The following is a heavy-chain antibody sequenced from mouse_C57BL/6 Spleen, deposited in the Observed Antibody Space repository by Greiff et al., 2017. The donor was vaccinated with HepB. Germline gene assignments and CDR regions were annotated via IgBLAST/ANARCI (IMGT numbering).Heavy chain of an antibody. CDR1: GFTFSSYA. CDR3: AREGLRLFAY. J-gene: IGHJ3*01. CDR2: ISDGGSYT. D-gene: IGHD2-4*01. V-gene: IGHV5-4*01. Sequence: EVMLVESGGGLVKPGGSLKLSCAASGFTFSSYAMSWVRQTPEKRLEWVATISDGGSYTYYPDNVKGRFTISRDNAKNNLYLQMSHLKSEDTAMYYCAREGLRLFAYWGQGTLVTVS.